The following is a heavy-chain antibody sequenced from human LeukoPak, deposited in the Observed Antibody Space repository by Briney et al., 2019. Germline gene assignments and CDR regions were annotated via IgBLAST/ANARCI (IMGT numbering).Heavy chain of an antibody. CDR1: SGSISSYY. V-gene: IGHV4-59*04. Sequence: SETLSLTCTVSSGSISSYYWGWIRLPPGKGLEWIGSMYYSGSTSYNPSLNNRVTMSVDTSRNQFSLWLTSVTAADTAVYYCVSQQRNIRPNGSGYTAYARKIGSWGQGILVTVSS. D-gene: IGHD5-12*01. CDR2: MYYSGST. J-gene: IGHJ4*02. CDR3: VSQQRNIRPNGSGYTAYARKIGS.